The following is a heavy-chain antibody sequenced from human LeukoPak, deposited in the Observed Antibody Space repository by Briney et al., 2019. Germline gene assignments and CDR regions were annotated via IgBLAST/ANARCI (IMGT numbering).Heavy chain of an antibody. CDR2: ISPSGDIT. CDR1: GFIFSSHG. D-gene: IGHD4-17*01. V-gene: IGHV3-23*01. CDR3: AKLGVTTPVDY. J-gene: IGHJ4*02. Sequence: GGTLRLSCAASGFIFSSHGMNWVRQAPGKGLEWVSGISPSGDITYYADSVKGRFTIFRDNSKNTLYLQMNSLRAEDTAVYYCAKLGVTTPVDYWGQGTLVTVSS.